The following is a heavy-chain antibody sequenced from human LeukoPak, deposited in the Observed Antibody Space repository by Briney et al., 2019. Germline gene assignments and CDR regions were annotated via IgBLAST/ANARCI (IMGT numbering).Heavy chain of an antibody. CDR3: ARGRLIADDDY. D-gene: IGHD6-13*01. CDR1: GGSISSYY. J-gene: IGHJ4*02. V-gene: IGHV4-59*01. Sequence: SETLSLTCTVSGGSISSYYWSWIRQPPGKGLEWIGYIYDSGSTNYNPSLKSRVTISVDTSKNQFSLKLSSVTAADTAVYYCARGRLIADDDYWGQGTLVTVSS. CDR2: IYDSGST.